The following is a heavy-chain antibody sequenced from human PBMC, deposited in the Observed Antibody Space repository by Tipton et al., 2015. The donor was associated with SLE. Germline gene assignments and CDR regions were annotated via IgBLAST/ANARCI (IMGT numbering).Heavy chain of an antibody. CDR3: ARAGANWDFDY. V-gene: IGHV4-39*06. J-gene: IGHJ4*02. D-gene: IGHD1-1*01. CDR1: GGSISSSSYY. Sequence: TLSLTCTVSGGSISSSSYYWGWIRQPSGKGLEWIGSIYYSGSTYYNPSLKSRVTISVDTSKNQFPLKLSSVTAADTAVYYCARAGANWDFDYWGQGTLVPVSS. CDR2: IYYSGST.